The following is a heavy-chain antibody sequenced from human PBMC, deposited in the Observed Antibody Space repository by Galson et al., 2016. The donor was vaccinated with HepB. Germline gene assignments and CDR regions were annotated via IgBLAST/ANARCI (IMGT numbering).Heavy chain of an antibody. J-gene: IGHJ4*02. Sequence: SLRLSCAGSGFSFSTYAVHWVRQTPGRGREWVAVIWSGAIKNYYADSVEGRFTISRDDSENTVYLQINTLRVEDTAMYYCVSSIAVAGIIDYWGQGTLVTVSS. CDR3: VSSIAVAGIIDY. CDR1: GFSFSTYA. CDR2: IWSGAIKN. D-gene: IGHD6-19*01. V-gene: IGHV3-33*01.